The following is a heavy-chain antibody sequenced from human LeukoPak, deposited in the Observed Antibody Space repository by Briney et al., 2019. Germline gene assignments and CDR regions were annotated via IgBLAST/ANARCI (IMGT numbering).Heavy chain of an antibody. Sequence: GRSLRLSCAASGFTFGSYAMHWVRQAPGKGLEWVAVISYDGSNKYYADSVKGRFTISRDNSKNTLYLQMNSLRAEDTAVYYCARDIVRSLPYSSGKINWGQGTLVTVSS. J-gene: IGHJ4*02. CDR3: ARDIVRSLPYSSGKIN. CDR2: ISYDGSNK. CDR1: GFTFGSYA. V-gene: IGHV3-30-3*01. D-gene: IGHD6-19*01.